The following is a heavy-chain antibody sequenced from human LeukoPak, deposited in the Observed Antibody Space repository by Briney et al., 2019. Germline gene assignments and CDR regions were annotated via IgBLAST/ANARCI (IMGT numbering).Heavy chain of an antibody. CDR3: ARVTGSIDY. J-gene: IGHJ4*02. D-gene: IGHD1-26*01. CDR1: GHTFTNYD. CDR2: MNPKSGYT. V-gene: IGHV1-8*01. Sequence: ASVNVSCTPSGHTFTNYDIKWVRQATGQGLEWMGWMNPKSGYTGYAQKFQGRVTMTRDTSISTAYMELGSLRSEDTAVYYCARVTGSIDYWGQGTLVTVSS.